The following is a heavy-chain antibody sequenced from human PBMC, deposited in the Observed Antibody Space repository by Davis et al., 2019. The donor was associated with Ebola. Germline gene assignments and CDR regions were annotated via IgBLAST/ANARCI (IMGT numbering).Heavy chain of an antibody. CDR3: ARGVSKGDYVLYYYGMDV. J-gene: IGHJ6*02. D-gene: IGHD4-17*01. Sequence: AASVKVSCKASGYTFTSYYMHWVRHAPGQWLEWMGIINPSGGSTSYAQKFQGRVTITRDTYTSPVYMELGSLRSEDTAVYYSARGVSKGDYVLYYYGMDVWGQGTTVTVSS. CDR1: GYTFTSYY. V-gene: IGHV1-46*01. CDR2: INPSGGST.